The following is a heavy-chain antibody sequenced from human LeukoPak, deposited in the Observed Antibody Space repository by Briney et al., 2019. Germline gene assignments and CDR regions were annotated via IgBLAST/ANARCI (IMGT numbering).Heavy chain of an antibody. Sequence: GGSLRLSCAASGFTFRTYAMTWVRQAPGQGLEWVSTISASGTYTYFADSVRGRFTISRDNSKNTLYLQMNSLRAEDTAVYYCAKDSAVAGFDYWGQGTLVTVSS. J-gene: IGHJ4*02. CDR3: AKDSAVAGFDY. V-gene: IGHV3-23*01. D-gene: IGHD6-19*01. CDR2: ISASGTYT. CDR1: GFTFRTYA.